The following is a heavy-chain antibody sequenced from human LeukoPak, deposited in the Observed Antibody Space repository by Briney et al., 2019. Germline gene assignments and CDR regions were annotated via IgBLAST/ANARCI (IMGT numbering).Heavy chain of an antibody. Sequence: PGGSLRLSCAASGFTFSSYSMNWVRQAPGKGLEWVSSISSSSSYIYYADSVKGRFTISRDNAKNSLYLQMNSLRAEDTAVYYCAREGWNYDAFDIWGQGTMVTVSS. J-gene: IGHJ3*02. V-gene: IGHV3-21*01. CDR3: AREGWNYDAFDI. D-gene: IGHD1-7*01. CDR1: GFTFSSYS. CDR2: ISSSSSYI.